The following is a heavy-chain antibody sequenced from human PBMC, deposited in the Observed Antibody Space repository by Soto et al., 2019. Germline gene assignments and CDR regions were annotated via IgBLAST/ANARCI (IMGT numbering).Heavy chain of an antibody. CDR1: GFTVSSNY. V-gene: IGHV3-53*02. D-gene: IGHD5-18*01. CDR3: ASPSRGYSHGYAFDI. J-gene: IGHJ3*02. Sequence: EVQLVETGGGLIQPGGSLRLSCAASGFTVSSNYMSWVRQAPGKGLEWVSVVYSGGSTYYADSVKGRFTISRDNSKKTLDLQMNSLRAEDTAVYYCASPSRGYSHGYAFDIWGQGTMVTVSS. CDR2: VYSGGST.